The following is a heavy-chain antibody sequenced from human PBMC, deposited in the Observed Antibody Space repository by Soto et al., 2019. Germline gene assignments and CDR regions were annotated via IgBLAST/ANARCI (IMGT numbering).Heavy chain of an antibody. CDR1: RLKVSINF. J-gene: IGHJ4*02. D-gene: IGHD6-13*01. Sequence: VGSLRLSCAFSRLKVSINFLGWVRQAPGKVLEWVAFISYDGKERYYADSVKGRFTISRDNSENMVYLQMNSLRAEDTAVYYCAKDRDMSWCLDYWGQGT. V-gene: IGHV3-30*18. CDR2: ISYDGKER. CDR3: AKDRDMSWCLDY.